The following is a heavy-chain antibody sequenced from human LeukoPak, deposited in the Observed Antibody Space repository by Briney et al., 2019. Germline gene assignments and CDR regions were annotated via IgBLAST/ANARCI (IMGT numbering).Heavy chain of an antibody. CDR1: GGSISSSSYY. J-gene: IGHJ5*02. CDR3: ARASDYYGSGTPDWFDP. V-gene: IGHV4-39*06. CDR2: IYYSGST. D-gene: IGHD3-10*01. Sequence: PSETLSLTCTVSGGSISSSSYYWGWIRQPPGKGLEWIGSIYYSGSTNYNPSLKSRVTISVDTSKNQFPLKLSSVTAADAAVYYCARASDYYGSGTPDWFDPWGQGTLVTVSS.